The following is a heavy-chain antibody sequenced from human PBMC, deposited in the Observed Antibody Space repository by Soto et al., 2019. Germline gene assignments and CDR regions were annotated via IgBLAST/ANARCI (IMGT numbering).Heavy chain of an antibody. V-gene: IGHV4-30-4*01. D-gene: IGHD1-26*01. J-gene: IGHJ4*02. CDR2: IHHSGST. Sequence: QVQLQESGPGLVKPSQTLSLTCTVSGGSISSGENFWNWIRQSPGKGLEWIGYIHHSGSTYYNLSLKSRLTISVDTSKNQISLKLNSVTAADTAVYYCARDTGTYPYYFDSWGQGTLVTVSS. CDR1: GGSISSGENF. CDR3: ARDTGTYPYYFDS.